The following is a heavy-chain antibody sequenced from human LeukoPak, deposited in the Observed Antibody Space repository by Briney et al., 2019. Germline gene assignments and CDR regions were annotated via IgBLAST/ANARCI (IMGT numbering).Heavy chain of an antibody. CDR1: GGSFSGYY. CDR3: ARTVGGSYWYY. V-gene: IGHV4-34*01. D-gene: IGHD1-26*01. J-gene: IGHJ4*02. CDR2: INHSGST. Sequence: SETLSLTCAVYGGSFSGYYWSWIRQPPGKGLEWIGEINHSGSTNYNPSLKSRVTISVDTSKNQFSLKLSSVTAADTAVYYCARTVGGSYWYYWGQGTLVTVSS.